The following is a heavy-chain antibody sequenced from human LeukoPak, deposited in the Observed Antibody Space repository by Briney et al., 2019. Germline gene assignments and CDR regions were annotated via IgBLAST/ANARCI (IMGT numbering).Heavy chain of an antibody. CDR3: AKDDYDSSGPDY. V-gene: IGHV3-30*18. CDR1: GFPFSSYG. CDR2: ISYDGSNR. J-gene: IGHJ4*02. Sequence: GGSLRLSCAPSGFPFSSYGIHWVRQPPGKGREWVAFISYDGSNRYYSDSVRGRFTLSRDNSKNTLYLQMNSLRADDTAIYYCAKDDYDSSGPDYWGQGTLVTVSS. D-gene: IGHD3-22*01.